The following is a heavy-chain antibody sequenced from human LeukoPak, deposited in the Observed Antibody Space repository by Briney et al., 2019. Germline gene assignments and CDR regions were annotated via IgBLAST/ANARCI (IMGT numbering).Heavy chain of an antibody. D-gene: IGHD6-19*01. CDR1: GFTFDTYG. CDR3: AGEGSGWLPNF. V-gene: IGHV3-48*04. Sequence: GGSLRLSCAASGFTFDTYGMNWVRQAPGKGLEWLSHIGSGGSNIYYADSVTGRFTISRDNAKNSLYLQMNSLRAEDTAIYYCAGEGSGWLPNFWGQGTLVTVSS. J-gene: IGHJ4*02. CDR2: IGSGGSNI.